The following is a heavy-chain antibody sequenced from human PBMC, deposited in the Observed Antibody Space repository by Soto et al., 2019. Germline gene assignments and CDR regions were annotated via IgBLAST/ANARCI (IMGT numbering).Heavy chain of an antibody. J-gene: IGHJ4*02. CDR1: GYTFSSIG. V-gene: IGHV1-18*01. D-gene: IGHD3-10*01. CDR3: ARDLDGSGSYYTNY. Sequence: GASVKVSCKTSGYTFSSIGISWVRQAPGQGLEWMGWISPHMGDTYYAQRLQGRVTMTTDTSTSTAYMELRSLRSDDTAVYFCARDLDGSGSYYTNYWGQGTLVTVSS. CDR2: ISPHMGDT.